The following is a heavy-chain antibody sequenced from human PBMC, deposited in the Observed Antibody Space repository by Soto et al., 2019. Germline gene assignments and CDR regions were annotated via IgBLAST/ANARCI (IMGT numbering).Heavy chain of an antibody. V-gene: IGHV4-4*02. J-gene: IGHJ4*02. D-gene: IGHD6-13*01. CDR3: ARTWYDSSPK. Sequence: QVELQESGPGLVKPSGTLSLTCAVSGGSISSSNWWGWVRQPPGKGLEWIGEVYHSGTTNYNPSLKSRVTISMDKSNNQFSLNLTSVTAADTAVYYCARTWYDSSPKWGQGTLVTVSS. CDR2: VYHSGTT. CDR1: GGSISSSNW.